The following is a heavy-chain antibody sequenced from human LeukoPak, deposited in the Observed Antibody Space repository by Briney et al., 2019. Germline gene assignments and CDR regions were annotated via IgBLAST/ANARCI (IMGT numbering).Heavy chain of an antibody. CDR3: ARVAPFVVVVAATHNWFDP. D-gene: IGHD2-15*01. CDR2: INHSGST. V-gene: IGHV4-34*01. J-gene: IGHJ5*02. Sequence: PSETLSLTCAVYGGSFSGYYWSWIRQPPGKGLEWIGEINHSGSTNYNPSLESRVTISVDTSKNQFSLKLSSVTAADTAVYYCARVAPFVVVVAATHNWFDPWGQGTLVTVSS. CDR1: GGSFSGYY.